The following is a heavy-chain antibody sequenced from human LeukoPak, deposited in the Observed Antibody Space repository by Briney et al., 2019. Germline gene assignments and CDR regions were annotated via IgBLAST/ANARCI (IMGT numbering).Heavy chain of an antibody. Sequence: GGSLRLSCAASGFTFSSYSMNWVRQAPGKGLEWVSSISSSSSYIYYADSVKGRFTISRDNAKNSLYLQMNSPRAEDTAVYYCARAIVVVPAANSGYWGQGTLVTVSS. CDR2: ISSSSSYI. CDR3: ARAIVVVPAANSGY. CDR1: GFTFSSYS. V-gene: IGHV3-21*01. J-gene: IGHJ4*02. D-gene: IGHD2-2*01.